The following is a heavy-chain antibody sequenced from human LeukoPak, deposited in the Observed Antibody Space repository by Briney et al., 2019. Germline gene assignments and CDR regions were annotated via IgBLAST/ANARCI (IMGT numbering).Heavy chain of an antibody. J-gene: IGHJ4*02. D-gene: IGHD5-24*01. CDR1: GITLSNYG. Sequence: GGSLRLSCAVSGITLSNYGMSWVRQAPGKGLEWVAGISDSGGRTNYADSVKGRFTISRDNAKNSLYLQMNSLRAEDTAVYFCAKDADGYNYWGQGTLVTVSS. V-gene: IGHV3-23*01. CDR3: AKDADGYNY. CDR2: ISDSGGRT.